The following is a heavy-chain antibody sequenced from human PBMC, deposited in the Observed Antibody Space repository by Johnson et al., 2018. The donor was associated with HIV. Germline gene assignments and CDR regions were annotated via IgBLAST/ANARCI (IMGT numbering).Heavy chain of an antibody. V-gene: IGHV3-30-3*01. J-gene: IGHJ3*02. CDR2: ISYDGSNK. CDR1: GFTFSSYA. CDR3: AREGRRDAFDI. Sequence: QVQVVESGGGLVQPGGSLRLSCVASGFTFSSYAMHWVRQAPGKGLEWVAVISYDGSNKYYADSVKGRFTISSDNSKNTLYLQMNSLRAEDTAVYYCAREGRRDAFDIWGQGTMVTVSS.